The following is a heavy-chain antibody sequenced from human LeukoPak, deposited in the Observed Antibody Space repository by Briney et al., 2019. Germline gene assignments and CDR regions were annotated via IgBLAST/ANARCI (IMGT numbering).Heavy chain of an antibody. CDR1: GFTFSEYD. V-gene: IGHV3-21*01. CDR3: GRASAPLRTSSAGDL. Sequence: PGGSLRLSCSASGFTFSEYDMNWFRQAPGKGLEWVSSISYLSSHIYYGDSVKGRFSISRDNAKNSLYLQMNTLGAEDTAIYYCGRASAPLRTSSAGDLWGQGILVTVSS. CDR2: ISYLSSHI. D-gene: IGHD3-16*01. J-gene: IGHJ4*02.